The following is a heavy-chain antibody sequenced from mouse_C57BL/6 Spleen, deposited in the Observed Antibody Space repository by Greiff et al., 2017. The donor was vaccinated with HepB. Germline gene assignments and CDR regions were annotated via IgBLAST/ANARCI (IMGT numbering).Heavy chain of an antibody. Sequence: QVQLKESGAELVKPGASVKLSCKASGYTFTEYTIHWVKQRSGQGLEWIGWFYPGSGSIKYNEKFKDKATLTADKSSSTVYMELSRLTSEDSAVYFCARHEGEDSNYVAWFAYWGQGTLVTVSA. CDR1: GYTFTEYT. J-gene: IGHJ3*01. V-gene: IGHV1-62-2*01. D-gene: IGHD2-5*01. CDR2: FYPGSGSI. CDR3: ARHEGEDSNYVAWFAY.